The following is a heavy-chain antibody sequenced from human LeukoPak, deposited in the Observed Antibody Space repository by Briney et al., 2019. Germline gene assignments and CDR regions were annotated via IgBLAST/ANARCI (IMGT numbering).Heavy chain of an antibody. D-gene: IGHD3-22*01. Sequence: GGSLRLSCAASGFTFSSYWMYWVRQAPGKGLVCVSRINSDGSSPSYTDSVKGRFTISRDNAKNTLYLQMNSQRAEDTAVYYCARLKSADDTSNWGQGTLVTVSS. J-gene: IGHJ4*02. CDR3: ARLKSADDTSN. CDR1: GFTFSSYW. CDR2: INSDGSSP. V-gene: IGHV3-74*01.